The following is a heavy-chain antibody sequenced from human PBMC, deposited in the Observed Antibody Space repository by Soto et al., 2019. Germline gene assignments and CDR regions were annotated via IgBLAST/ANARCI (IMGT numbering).Heavy chain of an antibody. J-gene: IGHJ3*02. D-gene: IGHD3-22*01. Sequence: GGSLRLSCAASGFNFSGYWVIWVRQAPGKGLEGVANIKQDGSEKYYVDSVKGRFTISRDNAKNSLYLQMNSLRAEDTAVYYCARGPDSSGYYSGFDAFDIWGQGTMVTVSS. CDR1: GFNFSGYW. CDR3: ARGPDSSGYYSGFDAFDI. V-gene: IGHV3-7*01. CDR2: IKQDGSEK.